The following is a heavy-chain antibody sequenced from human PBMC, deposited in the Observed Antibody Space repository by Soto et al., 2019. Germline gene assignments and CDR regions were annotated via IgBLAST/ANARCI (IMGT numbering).Heavy chain of an antibody. CDR2: INPILSMS. Sequence: QVQLVQAGAEVKKPGSSVRVSCKASGDTFTFYSINWVRQAPGLGLEWMGRINPILSMSIYAQRFQGRVTMTADTSTSTTYMELSSLRSEDTAMYYCASSYGSGYRAVDYWGQGALVTVSS. CDR3: ASSYGSGYRAVDY. CDR1: GDTFTFYS. V-gene: IGHV1-69*02. D-gene: IGHD3-10*01. J-gene: IGHJ4*02.